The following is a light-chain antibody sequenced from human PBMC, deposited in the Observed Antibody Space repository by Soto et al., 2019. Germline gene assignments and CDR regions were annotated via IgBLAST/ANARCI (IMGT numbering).Light chain of an antibody. V-gene: IGLV2-8*01. J-gene: IGLJ2*01. Sequence: QSVLTQPPSASGSPGQSVTISCTGTTSDVGGYNYVSWYQLHPGKVPKLIISEVNKRPSGVPDRFSGSKSGSTASLTVSGLQAEDEADYCCSSYAGSKNFILFGGGTKLTVL. CDR3: SSYAGSKNFIL. CDR1: TSDVGGYNY. CDR2: EVN.